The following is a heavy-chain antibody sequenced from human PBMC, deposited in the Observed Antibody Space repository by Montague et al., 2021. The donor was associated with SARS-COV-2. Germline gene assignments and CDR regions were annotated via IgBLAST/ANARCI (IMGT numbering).Heavy chain of an antibody. CDR3: ARGRLVGDSSSWYYFDY. J-gene: IGHJ4*02. D-gene: IGHD6-13*01. Sequence: SETLSLTCAVSGGSVNTNNWWTWVRQPPGEGLEWIGQILHSGITXXNPSLESRVTISVDKSKNQFSLRLSSVTAADTAVYYCARGRLVGDSSSWYYFDYWGQGTLVAVSS. V-gene: IGHV4-4*02. CDR1: GGSVNTNNW. CDR2: ILHSGIT.